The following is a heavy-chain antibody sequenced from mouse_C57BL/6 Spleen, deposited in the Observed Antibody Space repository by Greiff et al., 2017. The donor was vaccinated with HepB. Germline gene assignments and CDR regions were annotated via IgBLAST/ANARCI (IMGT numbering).Heavy chain of an antibody. V-gene: IGHV1-50*01. Sequence: QVQLQQSGAELVKPGASVKLSCKASGYTFTSYWMQWVKQRPGQGLEWIGEIDPSDSYTNYNQKFKGKATLTVDTSSSTAYMQLSSLTSEDSAVYYCAPYDGYYVGFAYWGQGTLVTVSA. CDR3: APYDGYYVGFAY. J-gene: IGHJ3*01. CDR1: GYTFTSYW. CDR2: IDPSDSYT. D-gene: IGHD2-3*01.